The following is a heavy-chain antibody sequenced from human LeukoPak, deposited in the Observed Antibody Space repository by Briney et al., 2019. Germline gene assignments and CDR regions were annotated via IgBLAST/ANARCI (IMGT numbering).Heavy chain of an antibody. CDR1: GYTFTGYY. D-gene: IGHD2-15*01. CDR3: ARETVVVVAASYYYMDV. CDR2: INPHSGGT. Sequence: ASVKVSCKASGYTFTGYYIHWVRQAPGQGLEWMGWINPHSGGTDYAQKFQGRVTMTRDTSISTAYMELSRLRSDDTAVYYCARETVVVVAASYYYMDVWGKGTTVTVSS. V-gene: IGHV1-2*02. J-gene: IGHJ6*03.